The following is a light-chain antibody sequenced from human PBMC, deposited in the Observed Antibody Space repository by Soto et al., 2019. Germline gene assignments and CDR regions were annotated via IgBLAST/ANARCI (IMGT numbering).Light chain of an antibody. Sequence: DIQMTQSPSSLSASVGDRVTITCRASQGISNYLAWYQQKPGAVPKLLFYAASTLQSGVPSRFSGSGSGTDFTLTINSLQPEDVAPYYCQKYNRDPPTFGQGTKVEIK. V-gene: IGKV1-27*01. CDR3: QKYNRDPPT. J-gene: IGKJ1*01. CDR1: QGISNY. CDR2: AAS.